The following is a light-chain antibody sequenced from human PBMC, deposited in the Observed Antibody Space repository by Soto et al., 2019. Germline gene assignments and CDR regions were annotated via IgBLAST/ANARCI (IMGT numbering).Light chain of an antibody. CDR1: QSISSW. CDR2: KAS. J-gene: IGKJ1*01. Sequence: DIQMTQSPSTLSASVGDRVTITCRASQSISSWLAWYQQKPGKAPKLLIYKASSLESGVPSRFSGSGSGTEFPLTISRLQPDDFANYYCQQYNSYSAFGQGTKVEIK. V-gene: IGKV1-5*03. CDR3: QQYNSYSA.